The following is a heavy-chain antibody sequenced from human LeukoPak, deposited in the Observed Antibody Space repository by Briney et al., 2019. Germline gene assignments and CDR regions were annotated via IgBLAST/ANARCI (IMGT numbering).Heavy chain of an antibody. V-gene: IGHV1-69*06. CDR1: GGTFSSYA. CDR2: IIPIFGTA. CDR3: ARADRADGDYGSAFDI. J-gene: IGHJ3*02. D-gene: IGHD4-17*01. Sequence: SVKVSCKASGGTFSSYAISWVRQAPGQGLEWMGGIIPIFGTANYAQKFQGRVTITADKSTSTAYVELSSLRSEDTAVYYCARADRADGDYGSAFDIWGQGTMVTVSS.